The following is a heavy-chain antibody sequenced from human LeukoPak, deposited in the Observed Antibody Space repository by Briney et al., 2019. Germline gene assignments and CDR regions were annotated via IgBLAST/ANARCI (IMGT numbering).Heavy chain of an antibody. CDR3: ARVLDSGDYRNWFDP. J-gene: IGHJ5*02. Sequence: GASVKVSCKASGYTFTGYYMHWVRQAPGQGLEWMGWINPNSGGTNYAQKFQGRVTMTRDTSISTAYMELSRLRSDDTAVYYCARVLDSGDYRNWFDPWGKGTLVTVSS. CDR1: GYTFTGYY. D-gene: IGHD4-17*01. CDR2: INPNSGGT. V-gene: IGHV1-2*02.